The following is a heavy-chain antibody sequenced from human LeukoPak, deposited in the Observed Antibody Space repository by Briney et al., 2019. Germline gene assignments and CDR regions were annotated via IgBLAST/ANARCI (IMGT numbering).Heavy chain of an antibody. CDR1: GGSISSYY. D-gene: IGHD2-15*01. CDR3: ARVYCSGGSCHSDY. J-gene: IGHJ4*02. Sequence: PSETLSLTCTVSGGSISSYYWSWIRQPPGKGLEWIGSIYYSGSTYYNPSLKSRVTISVDTSKNQFSLKLSSVTAADTAVYYCARVYCSGGSCHSDYWGQGTLVTVSS. CDR2: IYYSGST. V-gene: IGHV4-59*01.